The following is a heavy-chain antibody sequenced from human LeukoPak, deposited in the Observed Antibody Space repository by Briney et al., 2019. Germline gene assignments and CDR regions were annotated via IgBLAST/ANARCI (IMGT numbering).Heavy chain of an antibody. J-gene: IGHJ6*02. Sequence: SETLSLTCTVSGDSISSYYWSWIRQPPGKGLEWIGYIYYSGSTKYNPSFKSRVTMSSDTSKSQFSLKLNSVTAADTAVYYCARDRPSGSGSSFPLGMDVWGQGTTVTVSS. CDR3: ARDRPSGSGSSFPLGMDV. CDR2: IYYSGST. V-gene: IGHV4-59*01. D-gene: IGHD3-10*01. CDR1: GDSISSYY.